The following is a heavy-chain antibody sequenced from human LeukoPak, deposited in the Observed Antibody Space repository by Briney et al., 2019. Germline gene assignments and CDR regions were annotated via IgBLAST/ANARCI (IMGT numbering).Heavy chain of an antibody. J-gene: IGHJ4*02. CDR1: GGSFSSSSHY. D-gene: IGHD4-17*01. Sequence: SETLSLTCTVSGGSFSSSSHYWGWIRQPPGKGLEWIGSMYYSGNTYYNPSLKSRVTISVDTSKNQFSLKLSSVTAADTAVYYCARGPRLRSDAFGYWGQGTLVTVSS. CDR3: ARGPRLRSDAFGY. V-gene: IGHV4-39*07. CDR2: MYYSGNT.